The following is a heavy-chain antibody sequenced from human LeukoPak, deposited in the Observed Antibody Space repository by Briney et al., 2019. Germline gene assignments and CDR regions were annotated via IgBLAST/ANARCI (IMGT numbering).Heavy chain of an antibody. CDR2: ISAYNGNT. CDR3: ARDTLALYSSSSLVDY. CDR1: GYTFTSYG. D-gene: IGHD6-6*01. Sequence: ASVKVSCKASGYTFTSYGISWVRQAPGQGLEWMGWISAYNGNTNYAQKLQGRVTMTTDTSTSTAYMELRSLRSDDTAVYYCARDTLALYSSSSLVDYWGQGTLVTVSS. J-gene: IGHJ4*02. V-gene: IGHV1-18*01.